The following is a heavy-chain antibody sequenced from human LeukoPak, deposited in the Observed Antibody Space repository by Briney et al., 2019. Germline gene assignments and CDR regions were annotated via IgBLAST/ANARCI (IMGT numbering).Heavy chain of an antibody. Sequence: GGSLRLSCIASGFTFSDSWVSWVRQAPGKGLEWVADIKNDGSEEDYVDSVKGRFTVSRDNSKNSLNLQMDSLRTEDSAVYYCATYTNWVAGDVWGQGTAVSVSS. CDR2: IKNDGSEE. V-gene: IGHV3-7*01. CDR3: ATYTNWVAGDV. CDR1: GFTFSDSW. D-gene: IGHD7-27*01. J-gene: IGHJ6*02.